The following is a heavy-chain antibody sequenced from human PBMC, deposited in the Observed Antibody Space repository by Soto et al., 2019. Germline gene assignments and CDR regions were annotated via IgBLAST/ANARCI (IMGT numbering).Heavy chain of an antibody. CDR1: GFSFSKYG. V-gene: IGHV3-30*18. D-gene: IGHD3-16*01. Sequence: QVHLVESGGGVVQPGRSLRLSCAASGFSFSKYGMHWVRQAPGKGLEWVAEMSDDGRKKYYGDSVKGRFTISRDNSKNTLYLLMDSLRPEDTAMYYCAKELRETGGYYFDCWGQGTLVTVSS. J-gene: IGHJ4*02. CDR3: AKELRETGGYYFDC. CDR2: MSDDGRKK.